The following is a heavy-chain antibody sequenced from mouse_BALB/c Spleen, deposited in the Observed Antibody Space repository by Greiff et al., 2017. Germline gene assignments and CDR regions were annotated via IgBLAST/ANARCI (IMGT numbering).Heavy chain of an antibody. CDR2: IYPYNGGT. CDR1: GYTFTDYN. D-gene: IGHD1-1*01. J-gene: IGHJ3*01. Sequence: VHVKQSGPELVKPGASVKISCKASGYTFTDYNMHWVKQSHGKSLEWIGYIYPYNGGTGYNQKFKSKATLTVDNSSSTAYMELRSLTSEDSAVYYCARGRGYGSSYGTYWGQGTLVTVSA. V-gene: IGHV1S29*02. CDR3: ARGRGYGSSYGTY.